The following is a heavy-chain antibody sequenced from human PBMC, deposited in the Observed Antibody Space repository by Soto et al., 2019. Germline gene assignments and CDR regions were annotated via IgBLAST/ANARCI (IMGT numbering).Heavy chain of an antibody. J-gene: IGHJ1*01. CDR3: AIHTVVQYFHH. Sequence: PGGSLRLSCAASGFTFSSYAISWVRQAPGKGLEWVSSISGSGGSTYYGDSVKGRFTISRDNSKNTLYLQKNSLRAEDTAVYYCAIHTVVQYFHHWGQGTLVTVSS. CDR2: ISGSGGST. CDR1: GFTFSSYA. V-gene: IGHV3-23*01. D-gene: IGHD4-17*01.